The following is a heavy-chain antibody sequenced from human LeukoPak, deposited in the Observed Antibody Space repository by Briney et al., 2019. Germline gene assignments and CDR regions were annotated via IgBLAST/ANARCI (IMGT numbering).Heavy chain of an antibody. D-gene: IGHD3-22*01. V-gene: IGHV3-30-3*01. CDR1: GFTFSSSV. CDR3: ARAGGYDAFDI. CDR2: ISYDVNTK. J-gene: IGHJ3*02. Sequence: PRRFPRLSCAASGFTFSSSVMIWVRQAPGKGLEWVALISYDVNTKDSVKGRFTISRDNSKNTLSLQMSSLRPEDTAVYYCARAGGYDAFDIWGRGKMVNVSS.